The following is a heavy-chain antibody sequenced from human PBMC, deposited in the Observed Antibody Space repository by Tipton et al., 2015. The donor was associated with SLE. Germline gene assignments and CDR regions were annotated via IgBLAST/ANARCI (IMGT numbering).Heavy chain of an antibody. V-gene: IGHV3-74*01. D-gene: IGHD6-13*01. CDR1: GFTFSNYA. Sequence: SLRLSCAASGFTFSNYAMYWVRQAPGKGLMWVSRIDSDGTITNYADTVKGRFTISRDNAKDTLYLQMNSLRAEDTAVYYCARVYSSNWYDYYYMDVWGKGTTVTVSS. CDR2: IDSDGTIT. J-gene: IGHJ6*03. CDR3: ARVYSSNWYDYYYMDV.